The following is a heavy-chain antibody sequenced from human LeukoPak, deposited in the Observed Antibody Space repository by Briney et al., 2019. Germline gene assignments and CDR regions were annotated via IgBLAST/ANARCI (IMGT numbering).Heavy chain of an antibody. CDR1: GPSVTSGGFY. CDR2: VYYTGST. Sequence: PSETLSLTYSVSGPSVTSGGFYWGWLRQPPGKGLDRIATVYYTGSTYYNPSLKSRVTISIDTSKNQFSLSLRSLIAADTAVYYCARHSGSGSLSRPFDPWGQGTLVTVSS. V-gene: IGHV4-39*01. D-gene: IGHD3-10*01. J-gene: IGHJ5*02. CDR3: ARHSGSGSLSRPFDP.